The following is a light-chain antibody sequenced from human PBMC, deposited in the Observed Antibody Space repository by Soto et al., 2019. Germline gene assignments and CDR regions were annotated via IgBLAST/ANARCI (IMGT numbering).Light chain of an antibody. CDR2: DAS. Sequence: EIVLTQSPATLSLSPGEGATLSCRASQSVSSYLAWYQQKPGQAPRLLIYDASNRATGIPARFSGSGSGTNCTLVMSSLEREDFAVYYCRQRSTRPVTFGLGTKVE. J-gene: IGKJ1*01. CDR3: RQRSTRPVT. V-gene: IGKV3-11*01. CDR1: QSVSSY.